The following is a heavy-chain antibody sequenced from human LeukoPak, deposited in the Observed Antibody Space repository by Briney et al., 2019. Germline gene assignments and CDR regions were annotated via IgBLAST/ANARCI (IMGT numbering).Heavy chain of an antibody. CDR2: IGIAGDT. D-gene: IGHD4-17*01. Sequence: GGSLRLSCAASGFTFSSYDMHWVRQVSGKGLEWVSGIGIAGDTHYPGSVKGRFTISRENARNPLYLQMDSLRAGDTAVYYCARGHRGSTVTPFDYWGQGTLVTVSS. J-gene: IGHJ4*02. V-gene: IGHV3-13*04. CDR3: ARGHRGSTVTPFDY. CDR1: GFTFSSYD.